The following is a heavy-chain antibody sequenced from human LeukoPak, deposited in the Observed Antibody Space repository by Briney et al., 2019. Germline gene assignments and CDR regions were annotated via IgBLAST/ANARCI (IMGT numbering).Heavy chain of an antibody. V-gene: IGHV3-21*01. CDR2: ISSSSSYI. CDR1: GFTFSSYS. CDR3: ASQYSSSWVGYFDY. Sequence: GGSLRLSCAASGFTFSSYSMNWVRQAPGKGLEWVSSISSSSSYIYYADSVKGRFTISRDNAKNSLYLQMNSLRAEDTAVYYCASQYSSSWVGYFDYWGQGTLVTVSS. J-gene: IGHJ4*02. D-gene: IGHD6-13*01.